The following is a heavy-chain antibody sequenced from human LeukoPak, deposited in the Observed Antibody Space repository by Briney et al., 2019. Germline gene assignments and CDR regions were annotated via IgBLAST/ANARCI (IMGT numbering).Heavy chain of an antibody. CDR1: GYSFTDYY. CDR2: SNPNTDVT. V-gene: IGHV1-2*02. J-gene: IGHJ4*02. CDR3: ARKETGNYLDV. D-gene: IGHD3-10*01. Sequence: ASVKVSCKSSGYSFTDYYMHWVRQAPGHGLEWMGWSNPNTDVTNSAQKLQGRVTMTRDTSISTVYMELFRLTSDDTALCYCARKETGNYLDVWGQGTLVTVST.